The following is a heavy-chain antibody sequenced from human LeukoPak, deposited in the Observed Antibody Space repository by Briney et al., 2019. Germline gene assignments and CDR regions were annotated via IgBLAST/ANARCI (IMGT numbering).Heavy chain of an antibody. Sequence: PGGSLRLSCAAFGFTFASYSMSWVRQAPGKGLEWVSSISGDSTYIYNAGSVKGRFTISRDNAQASLYLQMISLRADDTAVYYCARVSGRLERQSDLDYWGQGTLVIVPS. CDR3: ARVSGRLERQSDLDY. J-gene: IGHJ4*02. CDR1: GFTFASYS. V-gene: IGHV3-21*01. D-gene: IGHD1-1*01. CDR2: ISGDSTYI.